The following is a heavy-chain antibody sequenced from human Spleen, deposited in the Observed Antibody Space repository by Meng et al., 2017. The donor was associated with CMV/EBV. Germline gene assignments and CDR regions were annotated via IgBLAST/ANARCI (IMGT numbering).Heavy chain of an antibody. CDR3: VSQTTVTIDS. Sequence: ASVKVSCKASGYTFTAHYFHWVRQAPGQGLEWMGWINPNGGATVYAKNFQGRVTMTRDTSISTAYMELTRLTSDDTAVYYCVSQTTVTIDSWGQGTLVTVSS. CDR1: GYTFTAHY. V-gene: IGHV1-2*02. D-gene: IGHD4-17*01. J-gene: IGHJ4*02. CDR2: INPNGGAT.